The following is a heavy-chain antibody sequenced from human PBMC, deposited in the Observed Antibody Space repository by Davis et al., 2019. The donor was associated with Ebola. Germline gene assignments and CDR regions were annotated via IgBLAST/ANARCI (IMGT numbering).Heavy chain of an antibody. J-gene: IGHJ3*02. CDR2: IYHSGST. CDR1: GGSISSGGYS. V-gene: IGHV4-30-2*01. Sequence: PSETLSLTCAVSGGSISSGGYSWSWIRQPPGKGLEWIGYIYHSGSTYYNPSLKSRVTISVDRSKNQFSLKLSSVTAADTAVYYCARQSGEWPHAFDIWGQGTMVTVSS. CDR3: ARQSGEWPHAFDI. D-gene: IGHD3-16*01.